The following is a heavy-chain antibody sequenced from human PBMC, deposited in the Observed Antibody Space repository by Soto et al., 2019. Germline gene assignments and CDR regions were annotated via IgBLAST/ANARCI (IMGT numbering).Heavy chain of an antibody. V-gene: IGHV4-31*03. J-gene: IGHJ4*02. CDR2: IYYSGST. CDR1: GGSISSGGYY. Sequence: QVQLQESGPGLVKPSQTLSLTCTVSGGSISSGGYYWIWIRQHPGKGLEWNGYIYYSGSTYYNPSLKSRVTISVDTSKDQSSLKLSSVTAADTAVYYCARVRGTTVTSPCSFDYWGQGPLVTVSS. CDR3: ARVRGTTVTSPCSFDY. D-gene: IGHD4-17*01.